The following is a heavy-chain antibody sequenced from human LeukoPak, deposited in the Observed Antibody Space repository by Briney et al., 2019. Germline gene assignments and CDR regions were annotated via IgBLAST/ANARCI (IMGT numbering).Heavy chain of an antibody. CDR3: ARGDYYDSSGYFDNWFDP. CDR2: ISWNSGSI. Sequence: GRSLRLSCAASGFTFDDYAMHWVRQAPGKGLEWVSGISWNSGSIGYADSVKGRFTISRDNAKNSLYLQMNSLRAEDTALYYCARGDYYDSSGYFDNWFDPWGQGTLVTVSS. D-gene: IGHD3-22*01. V-gene: IGHV3-9*01. CDR1: GFTFDDYA. J-gene: IGHJ5*02.